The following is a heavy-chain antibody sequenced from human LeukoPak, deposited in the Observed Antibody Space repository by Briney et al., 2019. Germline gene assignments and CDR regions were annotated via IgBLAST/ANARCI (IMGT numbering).Heavy chain of an antibody. Sequence: GGSLRLSCAASGFTFDDYGMSWVRQAPGKGLEWISGIHWNGGSTGYADSVKGRFTISRGNAKNSLYLQMNSLRAEDMALYYCTKEGSSPRANNNNNREVGGKGPRVTFSS. CDR3: TKEGSSPRANNNNNREV. D-gene: IGHD6-6*01. J-gene: IGHJ6*03. V-gene: IGHV3-20*04. CDR2: IHWNGGST. CDR1: GFTFDDYG.